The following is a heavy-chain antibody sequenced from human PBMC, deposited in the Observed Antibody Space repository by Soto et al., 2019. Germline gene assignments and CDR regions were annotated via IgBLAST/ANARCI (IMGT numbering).Heavy chain of an antibody. D-gene: IGHD4-17*01. V-gene: IGHV3-23*01. CDR1: GFTFSSYA. CDR3: AKIYGDPYYYYYYMAV. Sequence: PGGSLRLSCAASGFTFSSYAMSWVRQAPGKGLEWISAISGSGGSTYYADSVKGRFTISRDNSKNTLYLQMNSLRAEDTAVYYCAKIYGDPYYYYYYMAVWSKGTPVTVSS. J-gene: IGHJ6*03. CDR2: ISGSGGST.